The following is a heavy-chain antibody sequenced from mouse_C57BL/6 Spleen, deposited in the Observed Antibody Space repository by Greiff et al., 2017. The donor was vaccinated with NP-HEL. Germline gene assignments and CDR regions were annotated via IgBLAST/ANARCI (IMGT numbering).Heavy chain of an antibody. CDR1: GYTFTDYY. Sequence: EVQLQQSGPVLVKPGASVKMSCKASGYTFTDYYMNWVKQSHGKSLEWIGVINPYNGGTSYNQKFKGKATLTVDKSSSTADMELSSLTSEDSAVYYCARKGIYDSFDYWGQGTTLTVSS. V-gene: IGHV1-19*01. J-gene: IGHJ2*01. CDR2: INPYNGGT. D-gene: IGHD2-4*01. CDR3: ARKGIYDSFDY.